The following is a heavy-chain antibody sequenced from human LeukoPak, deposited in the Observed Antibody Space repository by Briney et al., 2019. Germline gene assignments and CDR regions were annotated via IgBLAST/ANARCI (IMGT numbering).Heavy chain of an antibody. V-gene: IGHV4-38-2*02. CDR2: IYRSGTT. CDR1: GYSIRSGYY. D-gene: IGHD6-19*01. J-gene: IGHJ4*02. CDR3: ARVAGSSGWYPAEDYFDY. Sequence: SETLSLTCTVSGYSIRSGYYWGWIRQPPGKALEWIGSIYRSGTTYYNPSLKSRVTITLDTSKNQFSLKLSSVTAADTAVYYCARVAGSSGWYPAEDYFDYWGQGTLVTVSS.